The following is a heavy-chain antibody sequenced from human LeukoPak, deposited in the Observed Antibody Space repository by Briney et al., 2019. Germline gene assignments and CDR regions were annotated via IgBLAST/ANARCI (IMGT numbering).Heavy chain of an antibody. V-gene: IGHV4-59*12. CDR3: ARDATMLGNYFNY. D-gene: IGHD5-12*01. Sequence: SETLSLTCTVSGGSISSYYWSWIRQPPGKGLEWIGYIYYTGSTNYNPSLKSRVIISVDTSKNQFSLKLSSVTAADTAVYYCARDATMLGNYFNYWGQGTLVTVSS. CDR1: GGSISSYY. CDR2: IYYTGST. J-gene: IGHJ4*02.